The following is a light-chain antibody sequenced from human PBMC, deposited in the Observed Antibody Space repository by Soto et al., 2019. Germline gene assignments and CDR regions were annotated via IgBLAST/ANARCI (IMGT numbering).Light chain of an antibody. V-gene: IGLV1-40*01. CDR2: GNS. CDR3: QCCACTLSTVL. J-gene: IGLJ2*01. CDR1: SSNIGAGYD. Sequence: QSVLTQPPSVSGAPGQRVTISCTGSSSNIGAGYDVHWYQQLPGTAPKLLIYGNSNRPSGVPDRFSGSKSGTSASLAITRPRAEDEADYYYQCCACTLSTVLFGGGTKLTVL.